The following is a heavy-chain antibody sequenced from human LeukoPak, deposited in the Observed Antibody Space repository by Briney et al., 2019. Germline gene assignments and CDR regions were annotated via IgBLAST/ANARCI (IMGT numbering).Heavy chain of an antibody. Sequence: GGSLRLSCVASGFTFSSYWMHWVRQAPGKGLVWVSRINKDGSSTTYADSVKGRFTISRDNAENTLYLQLSSLRGEDTAVYYCARPKDSGDSVVAFDSWGQGTLVTVSS. J-gene: IGHJ4*02. CDR1: GFTFSSYW. D-gene: IGHD4-17*01. CDR3: ARPKDSGDSVVAFDS. V-gene: IGHV3-74*01. CDR2: INKDGSST.